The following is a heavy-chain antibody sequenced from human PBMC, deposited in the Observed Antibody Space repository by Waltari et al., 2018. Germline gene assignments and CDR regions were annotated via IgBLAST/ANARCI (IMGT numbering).Heavy chain of an antibody. D-gene: IGHD2-15*01. CDR3: ARGVVVVAATAYDAFDI. CDR2: IDPGDSET. V-gene: IGHV5-51*01. CDR1: GYSFTSYW. Sequence: EVQLVQSGAEVKKPGESLKISCKGSGYSFTSYWIGWVRQMPGKGLGWMGIIDPGDSETRYSPSFQGQVTSSADKSISTAYLQWSSLKASDTAMYYCARGVVVVAATAYDAFDIWGQGTMVTVSS. J-gene: IGHJ3*02.